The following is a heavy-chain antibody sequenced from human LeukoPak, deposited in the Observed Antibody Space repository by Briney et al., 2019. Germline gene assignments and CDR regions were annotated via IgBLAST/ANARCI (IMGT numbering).Heavy chain of an antibody. CDR3: PRGSGSSGSHYYYMDV. CDR1: GGSISSGSYY. V-gene: IGHV4-61*02. CDR2: IYTSGST. J-gene: IGHJ6*03. Sequence: SQTLSLTCTVSGGSISSGSYYWSWIRQPAGKGLEWIGRIYTSGSTNYNPSLKSRVTISVDTSKNQFSLKLSSVTAADTAVYCCPRGSGSSGSHYYYMDVWGKGTTVTVSS. D-gene: IGHD3-22*01.